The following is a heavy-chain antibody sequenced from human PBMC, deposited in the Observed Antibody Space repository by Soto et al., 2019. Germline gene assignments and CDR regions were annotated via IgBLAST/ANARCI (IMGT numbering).Heavy chain of an antibody. J-gene: IGHJ2*01. Sequence: GEPLKISCKGSGYSFTDYWIGWVRQMPGKGLEWMGIIYPYDSDTRYSPSFQGQVTISADKSIRTAYLQWTSLQASDTAMYYCARRYDSSAVIDWYFDLWGRGTQVTVSS. D-gene: IGHD3-22*01. CDR3: ARRYDSSAVIDWYFDL. V-gene: IGHV5-51*01. CDR2: IYPYDSDT. CDR1: GYSFTDYW.